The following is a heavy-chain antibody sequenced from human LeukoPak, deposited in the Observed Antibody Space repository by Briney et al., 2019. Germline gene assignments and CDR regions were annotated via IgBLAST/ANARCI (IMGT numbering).Heavy chain of an antibody. V-gene: IGHV1-69*13. CDR2: IIPIFGTA. D-gene: IGHD2-21*02. Sequence: RASVKVSCKASGGTFSSYAISWVRQAPGQGLEWMGGIIPIFGTANYAQKFQGRVTITADESTSTAYMELSSLRSEDTAVYYCARDALAYCGGDCYSEVEGSDYWGQGTLVTVSS. CDR1: GGTFSSYA. CDR3: ARDALAYCGGDCYSEVEGSDY. J-gene: IGHJ4*02.